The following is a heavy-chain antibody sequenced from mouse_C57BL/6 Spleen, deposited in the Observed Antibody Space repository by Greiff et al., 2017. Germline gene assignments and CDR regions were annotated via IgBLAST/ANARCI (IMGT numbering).Heavy chain of an antibody. J-gene: IGHJ1*03. V-gene: IGHV1-52*01. CDR3: ARGNGYYGWYFDV. CDR2: IDPSDSET. CDR1: GYTFTSYW. D-gene: IGHD2-3*01. Sequence: QVQLQQPGAELVRPGSSVKLSCKASGYTFTSYWMHWVKQRPIQGLEWIGNIDPSDSETHYNQKFKDKATLTVDKSSSTAYMQLSSLTSEDSAVYYCARGNGYYGWYFDVWGTGTTVTVSS.